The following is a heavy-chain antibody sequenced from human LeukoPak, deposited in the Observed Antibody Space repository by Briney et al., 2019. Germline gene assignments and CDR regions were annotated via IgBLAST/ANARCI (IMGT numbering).Heavy chain of an antibody. V-gene: IGHV4-34*01. Sequence: SETLSLTCAVYGGSFSGYYWSWIRQPPGKGLEWIGEINHSGSTNYNPSLKSRVTISVDTSKNQFSLKLGSVTAADTAVYYCARRSFLTGAFDYWGQGTLVTVSS. CDR2: INHSGST. D-gene: IGHD3-9*01. CDR3: ARRSFLTGAFDY. J-gene: IGHJ4*02. CDR1: GGSFSGYY.